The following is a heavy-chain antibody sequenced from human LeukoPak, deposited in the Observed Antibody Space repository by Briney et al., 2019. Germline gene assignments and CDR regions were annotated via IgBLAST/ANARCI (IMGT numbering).Heavy chain of an antibody. CDR1: GFAFSVYA. V-gene: IGHV3-23*01. J-gene: IGHJ5*01. CDR2: INANSGTT. Sequence: GGSLRLSCTASGFAFSVYAMSWLRQPPGKGLEWVCTINANSGTTSYAASVRGRFTISRDNSKNTLYLQLYTLRADDTATYYCAKPISGGLAVTADWFHPWGQGTLVVVSS. CDR3: AKPISGGLAVTADWFHP. D-gene: IGHD6-19*01.